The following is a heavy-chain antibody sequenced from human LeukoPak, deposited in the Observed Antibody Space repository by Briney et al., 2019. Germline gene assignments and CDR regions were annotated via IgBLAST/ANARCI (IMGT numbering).Heavy chain of an antibody. D-gene: IGHD6-13*01. J-gene: IGHJ4*02. Sequence: GGSLRLSCAASGFTVSNNYMSWVRQAPGKGLEWVSIIYGGGDTYYADSVEGRFTISRDNSKNTVYLQMNSLRAEDTAVYYCARTLAAAGLDYWGQGTLVTVSS. CDR2: IYGGGDT. V-gene: IGHV3-53*01. CDR3: ARTLAAAGLDY. CDR1: GFTVSNNY.